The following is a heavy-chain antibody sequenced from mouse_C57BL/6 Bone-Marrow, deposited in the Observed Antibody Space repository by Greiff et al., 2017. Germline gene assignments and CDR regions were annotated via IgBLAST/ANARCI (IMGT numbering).Heavy chain of an antibody. V-gene: IGHV1-54*01. Sequence: QVQLQQSGAELVRPGTSVKVSCKASGYAFTNYLIEWVKQRPGQGLEWIGVINPGSGGTNYNEKFKGKATLTADESSSTAYMQLSSLTSEDSAVYFCARGGWFPDYWGQGTTLTVSS. CDR2: INPGSGGT. CDR3: ARGGWFPDY. CDR1: GYAFTNYL. J-gene: IGHJ2*01. D-gene: IGHD2-3*01.